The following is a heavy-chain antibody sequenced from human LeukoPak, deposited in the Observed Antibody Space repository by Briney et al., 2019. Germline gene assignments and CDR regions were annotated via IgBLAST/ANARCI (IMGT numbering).Heavy chain of an antibody. CDR2: IYYSGST. Sequence: SETLSLTCTVSGVSISSYYWSWIRQPPGKGLEWVGYIYYSGSTNYNPSLKSRVTISVDTSKNQLSLKLSSVTAADTAVYYCAKGSELRYFDWRIDYWGQGTLVTVSS. CDR1: GVSISSYY. V-gene: IGHV4-59*01. J-gene: IGHJ4*02. D-gene: IGHD3-9*01. CDR3: AKGSELRYFDWRIDY.